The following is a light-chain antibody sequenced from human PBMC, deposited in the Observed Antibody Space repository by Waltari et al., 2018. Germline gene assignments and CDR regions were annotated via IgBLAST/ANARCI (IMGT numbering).Light chain of an antibody. CDR3: SSRNGRANQVV. Sequence: SSELTQDPAVSVALGQTVRFTCQGESIRSSYASWSQLTPGTAPVLVIYGKDKRPSGIPDRISGYSSGTTSSLTITGAQAEDEADYYCSSRNGRANQVVFAGGTKVTVL. CDR2: GKD. J-gene: IGLJ3*02. V-gene: IGLV3-19*01. CDR1: SIRSSY.